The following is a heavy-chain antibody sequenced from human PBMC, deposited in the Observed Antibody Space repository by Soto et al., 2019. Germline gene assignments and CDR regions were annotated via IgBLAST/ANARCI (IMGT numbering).Heavy chain of an antibody. Sequence: QVQLVQSGAEVKKPGASVKVSCKASGYTFTTYDISWVRQAPGQGLEWMGRISTYNGNTNYTQSLQGRLTMTTDTSTTTAYMELRSLRSDDTAVYYCARDPYHVLMVNAPNLDGMDVWGQGTTVTVSS. CDR2: ISTYNGNT. J-gene: IGHJ6*02. D-gene: IGHD2-8*01. CDR3: ARDPYHVLMVNAPNLDGMDV. V-gene: IGHV1-18*01. CDR1: GYTFTTYD.